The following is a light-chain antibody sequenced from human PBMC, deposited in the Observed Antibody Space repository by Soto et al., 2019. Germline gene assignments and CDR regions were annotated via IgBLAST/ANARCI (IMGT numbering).Light chain of an antibody. CDR1: ALANQF. CDR3: QSADSSGTYVV. Sequence: SYELTQPPSVSVSPGQTARITCSGDALANQFTSWYRQKPGQAPLLVIYKDRERSSGIPERFSGSSSGTTVTLTISGVQAEDEADYYCQSADSSGTYVVFGGGTKLTVL. CDR2: KDR. V-gene: IGLV3-25*03. J-gene: IGLJ3*02.